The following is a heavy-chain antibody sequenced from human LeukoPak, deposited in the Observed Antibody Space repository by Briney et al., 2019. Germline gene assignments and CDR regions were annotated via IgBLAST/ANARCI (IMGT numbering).Heavy chain of an antibody. D-gene: IGHD3-10*01. V-gene: IGHV4-59*01. J-gene: IGHJ4*02. Sequence: SETLSLTCTVSGRSISSYYWNWIRQPPGKGLEWIGFIYYNGSTNYNPSLKSRVTISVDTSKNRFSLKLSFVTAADTAVYYCARGPSGSRFDYWGQGTLVTVSS. CDR2: IYYNGST. CDR3: ARGPSGSRFDY. CDR1: GRSISSYY.